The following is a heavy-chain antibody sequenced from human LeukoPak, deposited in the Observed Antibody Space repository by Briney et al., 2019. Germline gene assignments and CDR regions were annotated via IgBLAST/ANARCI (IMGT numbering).Heavy chain of an antibody. D-gene: IGHD3-3*01. V-gene: IGHV3-48*01. CDR2: ISSSSRTI. CDR1: GFTFSNYN. CDR3: ARDRGGTDDFWSGYYTGYFDY. Sequence: PGGSLRLSCAASGFTFSNYNMNWVRQAPGKGLEWVSYISSSSRTIYYADSVKGRFTISRDNAKNSLYLQMNSLRAEDTAVFYCARDRGGTDDFWSGYYTGYFDYWGQGTLATVSS. J-gene: IGHJ4*02.